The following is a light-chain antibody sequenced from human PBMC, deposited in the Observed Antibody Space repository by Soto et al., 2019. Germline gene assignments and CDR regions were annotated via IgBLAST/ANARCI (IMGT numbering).Light chain of an antibody. CDR2: SNH. CDR1: SSNIGSNS. Sequence: QSVLTQPPSASGTPGQRVTISCSGSSSNIGSNSVNWFQQFPGTAPKLLIYSNHQRPSGVPDRFSGSKSGTSASLAISGLQSEDEDDYYCAAWDYSLNGVVFGGGTKLTVL. V-gene: IGLV1-44*01. J-gene: IGLJ2*01. CDR3: AAWDYSLNGVV.